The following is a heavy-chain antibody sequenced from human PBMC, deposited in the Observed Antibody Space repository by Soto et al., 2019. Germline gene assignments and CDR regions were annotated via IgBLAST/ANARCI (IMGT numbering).Heavy chain of an antibody. V-gene: IGHV5-51*01. D-gene: IGHD3-16*01. CDR2: IHPGDSDT. J-gene: IGHJ4*02. CDR3: ARARTFGPTSFDY. CDR1: GYSFPRYW. Sequence: GESLNISCKNSGYSFPRYWIAWVRQLPGKGLEWMGIIHPGDSDTRYSPPFQGQVTISADKSITTAYLQWSSLKASDTAMYYCARARTFGPTSFDYWGQGTLVTVS.